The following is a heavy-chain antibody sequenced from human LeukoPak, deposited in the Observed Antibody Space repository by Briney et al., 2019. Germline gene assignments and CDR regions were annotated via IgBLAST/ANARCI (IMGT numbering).Heavy chain of an antibody. J-gene: IGHJ4*02. CDR3: AKMLWGHLWFKHFES. Sequence: GGSLRLSCAASGFTFSAYAMSWVRQAPGKGLEWVSVIKGNGGSTNYGDSVRSRFTISRDNSKKTLYLQMNSRRVEDTAIYYCAKMLWGHLWFKHFESWGQGTQVIVS. CDR2: IKGNGGST. CDR1: GFTFSAYA. V-gene: IGHV3-23*01. D-gene: IGHD2-21*01.